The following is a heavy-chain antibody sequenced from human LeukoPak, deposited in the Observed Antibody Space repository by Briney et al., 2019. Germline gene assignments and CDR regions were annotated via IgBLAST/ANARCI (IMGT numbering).Heavy chain of an antibody. Sequence: GGSLRLSCAASGFTFSNYAMHWVRQAPGKGLEWVAVTSYDGSNRFYADSVKGRFTISRDNSKNTLYLQMNNLRAEDTAVYYCARGGELLRPADYWGQGTLVTVSS. CDR3: ARGGELLRPADY. V-gene: IGHV3-30*03. CDR1: GFTFSNYA. J-gene: IGHJ4*02. D-gene: IGHD1-26*01. CDR2: TSYDGSNR.